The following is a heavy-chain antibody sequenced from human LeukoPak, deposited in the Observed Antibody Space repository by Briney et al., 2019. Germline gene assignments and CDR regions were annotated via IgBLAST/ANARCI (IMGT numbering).Heavy chain of an antibody. CDR1: GYTFTSYD. CDR3: ARGPDYGDYGRSDY. J-gene: IGHJ4*02. D-gene: IGHD4-17*01. V-gene: IGHV1-18*01. Sequence: ASVRVSCKASGYTFTSYDINWVRQAPGQGLEWMGWISAYNGNTNYAQKLQGRVTMTTDTSTSTAYMELRSLRSDDTAVYYCARGPDYGDYGRSDYWGQGTLVTVSS. CDR2: ISAYNGNT.